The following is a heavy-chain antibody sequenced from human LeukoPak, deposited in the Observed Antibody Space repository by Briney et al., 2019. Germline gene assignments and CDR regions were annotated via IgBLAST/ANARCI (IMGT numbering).Heavy chain of an antibody. CDR1: XXTFXXXA. D-gene: IGHD5-18*01. V-gene: IGHV3-23*01. CDR3: XXXXXXXLPFES. Sequence: SXXTFXXXAMIWVRQPPGKGVEWVSSIFPSGGEIHYADSVRRRFNISRENXKRNLCVEMNREREEGRGIYKWXXXXXXXLPFESWGQGTLVTVSS. J-gene: IGHJ4*02. CDR2: IFPSGGEI.